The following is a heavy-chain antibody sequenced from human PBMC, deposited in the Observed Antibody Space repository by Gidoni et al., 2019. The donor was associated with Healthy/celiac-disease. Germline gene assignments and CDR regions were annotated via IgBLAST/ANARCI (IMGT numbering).Heavy chain of an antibody. CDR2: ISWNSGSI. J-gene: IGHJ6*02. V-gene: IGHV3-9*01. Sequence: EVQLVESGGGLVQPGRSLRPSCAASGFTFDDYAMHWVRQAPGKGLGWVSGISWNSGSIGYADSGKGRFTISRDNAKNSLYLQMNSLRAEDTALYYCAKDIGPYYGMDVWGQGTTVTVSS. CDR1: GFTFDDYA. CDR3: AKDIGPYYGMDV.